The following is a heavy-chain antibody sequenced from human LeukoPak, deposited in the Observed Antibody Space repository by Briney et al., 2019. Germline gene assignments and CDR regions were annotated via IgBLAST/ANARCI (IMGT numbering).Heavy chain of an antibody. CDR2: ISDSGDTT. V-gene: IGHV3-23*01. CDR3: AKDARRSSGWYFFDH. Sequence: GRSLRFSCAASAFAFSSQAMGWVRQAPGKGLEWVSVISDSGDTTYYADSVKGRFTISRGNSKNTLYLQMNSLRAEDTALYYCAKDARRSSGWYFFDHWGQGTLITVSS. D-gene: IGHD6-19*01. J-gene: IGHJ4*02. CDR1: AFAFSSQA.